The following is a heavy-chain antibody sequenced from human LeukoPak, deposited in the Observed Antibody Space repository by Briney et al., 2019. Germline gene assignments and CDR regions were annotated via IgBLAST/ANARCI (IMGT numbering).Heavy chain of an antibody. CDR2: IRYDGSNK. CDR3: AKLLVPFDY. D-gene: IGHD3-10*01. CDR1: GFTFSSYG. J-gene: IGHJ4*02. V-gene: IGHV3-30*02. Sequence: GGSLGLSCAASGFTFSSYGMHWVRQAPGKGLERVAFIRYDGSNKYYVDSVKGRFTISRDNSKNTLYLQMNSLRAEDTAVYYCAKLLVPFDYWGQGTLVTVSS.